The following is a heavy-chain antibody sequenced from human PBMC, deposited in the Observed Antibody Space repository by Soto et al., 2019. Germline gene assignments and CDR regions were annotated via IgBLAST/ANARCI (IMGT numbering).Heavy chain of an antibody. J-gene: IGHJ2*01. CDR3: ARVGQGAWYFDL. Sequence: EVQLVESGGGLVQPGGSLTLSCAASGFTFSSYWMHWVRQAPGKGVVWVSRINPDGRGTNYADSVKGGFTISRDNAKNTLYLQMNSLRPEDTAVYYCARVGQGAWYFDLWGRGTLVTVSS. CDR1: GFTFSSYW. V-gene: IGHV3-74*01. D-gene: IGHD1-26*01. CDR2: INPDGRGT.